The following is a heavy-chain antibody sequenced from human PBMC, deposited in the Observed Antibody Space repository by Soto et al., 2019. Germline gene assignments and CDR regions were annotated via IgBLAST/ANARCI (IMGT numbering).Heavy chain of an antibody. CDR1: GFTFSSYG. Sequence: QVQLVESGGGVVQPGRSLRLSCAASGFTFSSYGMQWVRQAPGKGLEWVAVISYDGSTKYYADSVKGRFTISRDNSRNTLYLEMNSLRADDTAVYYCTGEVASGYWGQGTLVTVSS. V-gene: IGHV3-30*03. J-gene: IGHJ4*02. CDR2: ISYDGSTK. CDR3: TGEVASGY. D-gene: IGHD2-8*02.